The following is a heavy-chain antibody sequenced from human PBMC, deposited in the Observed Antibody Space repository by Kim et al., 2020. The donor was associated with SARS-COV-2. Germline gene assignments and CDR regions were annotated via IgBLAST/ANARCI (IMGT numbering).Heavy chain of an antibody. Sequence: GGSLRLSCAASGFTFSSYAMHWVRQAPGKGLEWVAVISYDGSNKYYADSVKGRFTISRDNSKNTLYLQMNSLRAEDTAVYYCARSTSGSFDIWGQGTMVTVSS. CDR2: ISYDGSNK. J-gene: IGHJ3*02. CDR3: ARSTSGSFDI. V-gene: IGHV3-30-3*01. CDR1: GFTFSSYA. D-gene: IGHD2-2*01.